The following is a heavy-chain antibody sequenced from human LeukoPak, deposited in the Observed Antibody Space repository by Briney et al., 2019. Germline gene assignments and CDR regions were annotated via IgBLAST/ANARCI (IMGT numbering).Heavy chain of an antibody. J-gene: IGHJ6*03. Sequence: SETLSLTCTVSGGSISSSSYYWGWIRQPPGKGLEWIVSIYYSGSTYYNPSLNSRVTISVDTSKNQFSLKLSSVTAADTAVYYCARHEGHIVVVPAAKAPDYYYYYMDVWGKGTTVTVSS. CDR3: ARHEGHIVVVPAAKAPDYYYYYMDV. D-gene: IGHD2-2*01. CDR2: IYYSGST. CDR1: GGSISSSSYY. V-gene: IGHV4-39*01.